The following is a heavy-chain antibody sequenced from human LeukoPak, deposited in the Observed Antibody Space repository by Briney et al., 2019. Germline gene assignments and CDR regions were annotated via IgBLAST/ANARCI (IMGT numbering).Heavy chain of an antibody. CDR2: INPNSGGT. CDR1: GYTFTCYY. Sequence: ASVKVSCKASGYTFTCYYMHWVRQAPGQGLEWMGWINPNSGGTNYAQKFQGRVTMTRDTSISTAYMELSRLRSDDTAVYYCAREQGPVRYQLPNNWFDPWGQGTLVTVSS. D-gene: IGHD2-2*01. V-gene: IGHV1-2*02. CDR3: AREQGPVRYQLPNNWFDP. J-gene: IGHJ5*02.